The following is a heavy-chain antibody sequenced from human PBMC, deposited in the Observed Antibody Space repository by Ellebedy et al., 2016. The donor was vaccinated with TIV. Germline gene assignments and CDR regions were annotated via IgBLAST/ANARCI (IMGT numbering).Heavy chain of an antibody. Sequence: AASVKVSCKASGYTFTGYYMHWVRQAPGQGLEWMGWINPNSGGTNYAQKFQGWVTMTEDTSTDTAYMELSSLRSEDTAVYYCATEHRGISSFYYFDYWGQGTLVTVSS. CDR1: GYTFTGYY. CDR3: ATEHRGISSFYYFDY. V-gene: IGHV1-2*04. CDR2: INPNSGGT. J-gene: IGHJ4*02. D-gene: IGHD6-13*01.